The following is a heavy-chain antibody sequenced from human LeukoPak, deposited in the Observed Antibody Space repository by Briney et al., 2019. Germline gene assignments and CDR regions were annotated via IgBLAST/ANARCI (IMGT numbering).Heavy chain of an antibody. CDR2: IRSKAYGGTT. J-gene: IGHJ4*02. V-gene: IGHV3-49*04. Sequence: GGSLRLSCTASGFTFGDYAMSWVRQAPGKGLEWVGFIRSKAYGGTTEYAASVKGRFTISRDDSKSIAYLQMNSLKTEDTAVYYCTRDRAVAGIFDYWGQGTLVIVSS. D-gene: IGHD6-19*01. CDR3: TRDRAVAGIFDY. CDR1: GFTFGDYA.